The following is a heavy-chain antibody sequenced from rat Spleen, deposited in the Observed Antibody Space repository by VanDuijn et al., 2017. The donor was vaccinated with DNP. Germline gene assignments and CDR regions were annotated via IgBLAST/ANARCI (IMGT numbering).Heavy chain of an antibody. CDR2: INTGGDNT. J-gene: IGHJ3*01. V-gene: IGHV5-25*01. CDR1: GFIFSNYY. Sequence: EVQLVESGGGLVQPGRSMKLSCAASGFIFSNYYMAWVRQAPTKGLEWVASINTGGDNTYYRDSVKGRFTISRDDAKSTLYLQMDSLRSEDTATYYCTTGGNNPFPYWGQGTLVTVSS. D-gene: IGHD1-10*01. CDR3: TTGGNNPFPY.